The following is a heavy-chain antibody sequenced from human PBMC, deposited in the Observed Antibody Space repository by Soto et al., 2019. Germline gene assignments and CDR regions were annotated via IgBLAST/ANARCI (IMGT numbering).Heavy chain of an antibody. CDR3: AIHRILLHIVVVPAAIATSVAADAPPDY. CDR2: IYYIGST. D-gene: IGHD2-2*02. V-gene: IGHV4-30-4*01. CDR1: GGSISSGYYY. J-gene: IGHJ4*02. Sequence: SETLSLTCTVSGGSISSGYYYWSWIRQPPGKGLEWIGYIYYIGSTYYNPSLKSRVTISVDTSKNQFSLKLSSVTAAEKAVYYCAIHRILLHIVVVPAAIATSVAADAPPDYWGQRTLVTVSP.